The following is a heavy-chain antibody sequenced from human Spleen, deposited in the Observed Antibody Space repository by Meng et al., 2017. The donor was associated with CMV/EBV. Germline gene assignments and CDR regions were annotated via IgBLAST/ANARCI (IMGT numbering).Heavy chain of an antibody. V-gene: IGHV4-4*07. CDR2: IHYSGTT. J-gene: IGHJ4*02. CDR1: GGSISSYY. Sequence: QVQLQESGPGLVKPSETLSLPCTVSGGSISSYYWSWIRQPAGKGLEWIGLIHYSGTTYYNPSLKSRIAISLDTSKNQFSLNLNSVTAADAAVYYCARDSPGGYGYFDSWGQGTLVTVSS. CDR3: ARDSPGGYGYFDS. D-gene: IGHD5-12*01.